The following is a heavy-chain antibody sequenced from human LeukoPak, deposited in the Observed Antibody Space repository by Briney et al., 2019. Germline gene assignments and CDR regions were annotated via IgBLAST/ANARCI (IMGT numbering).Heavy chain of an antibody. CDR2: IYHSGST. D-gene: IGHD6-6*01. V-gene: IGHV4-34*01. Sequence: SETLSLTCAVYGGSFSGYYWSWIRQPPGKGLEWIGSIYHSGSTYYNPSLKSRVTISVDTSKNQFSLKLSSVTAADTAVYYCASKLVYWGQGTLVTVSS. J-gene: IGHJ4*02. CDR3: ASKLVY. CDR1: GGSFSGYY.